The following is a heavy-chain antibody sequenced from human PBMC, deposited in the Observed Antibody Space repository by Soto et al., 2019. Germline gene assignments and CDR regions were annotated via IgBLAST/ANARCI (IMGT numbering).Heavy chain of an antibody. J-gene: IGHJ4*02. V-gene: IGHV4-59*01. Sequence: SETLSLTCTVSGGSISSDYWSWIRQPPGKGLEWIGYISYSGSTNYNPSLKSLVTISVDTSKNEFSLKLSSVTAADTAVYYCARVLTGSSLFDYWGQGTLVTVYS. CDR3: ARVLTGSSLFDY. CDR1: GGSISSDY. D-gene: IGHD1-26*01. CDR2: ISYSGST.